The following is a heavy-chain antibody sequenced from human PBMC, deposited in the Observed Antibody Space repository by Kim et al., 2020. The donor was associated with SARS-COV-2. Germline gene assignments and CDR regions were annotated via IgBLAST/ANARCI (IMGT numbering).Heavy chain of an antibody. J-gene: IGHJ4*02. Sequence: SETLSLTCAVYGGSFSGYYWSWIRQPPGKWLEWIGEINHSGSTNYNPSLKSRVTISVDTSKNQFSLKLSSVTAADTAVYYCARRKTTVTTDYWGQGTLVTVSS. CDR3: ARRKTTVTTDY. CDR2: INHSGST. CDR1: GGSFSGYY. V-gene: IGHV4-34*01. D-gene: IGHD4-17*01.